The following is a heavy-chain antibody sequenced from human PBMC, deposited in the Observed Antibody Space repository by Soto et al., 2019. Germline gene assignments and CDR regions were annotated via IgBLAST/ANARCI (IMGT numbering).Heavy chain of an antibody. CDR2: IIPISGTA. Sequence: QVQLVQSGAEVKKPGSSVKVSCTASGGTFSSYAISWVRQAPGQGLEWMGGIIPISGTANYAQKFKGRVTITADESTSTAYMELSSLRSEDTAVYYCARSQGSSTSLEIYYYYYYGMDVWGQGTTVTVSS. D-gene: IGHD2-2*01. CDR3: ARSQGSSTSLEIYYYYYYGMDV. V-gene: IGHV1-69*01. J-gene: IGHJ6*02. CDR1: GGTFSSYA.